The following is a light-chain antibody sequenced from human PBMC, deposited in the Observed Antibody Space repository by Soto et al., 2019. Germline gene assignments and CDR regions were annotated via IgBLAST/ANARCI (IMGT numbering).Light chain of an antibody. CDR3: QQYNNWPPWT. Sequence: EIVMTQSPATLSVSPGERATLSCRASQSVSSNLAWYQQKPGQAPRLLIYGASTRATGIPARFSGSGSGKEFTLTISSLQFEDCAVYYCQQYNNWPPWTFGQGTKVEIK. J-gene: IGKJ1*01. V-gene: IGKV3-15*01. CDR2: GAS. CDR1: QSVSSN.